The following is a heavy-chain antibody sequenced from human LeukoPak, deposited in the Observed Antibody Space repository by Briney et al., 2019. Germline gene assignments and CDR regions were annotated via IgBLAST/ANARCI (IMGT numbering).Heavy chain of an antibody. CDR1: GYTFTGYY. Sequence: ASVKVSCKGSGYTFTGYYMHWVRQAPGQGLEWMGWINPNSGGTNYAQKFQGRVTMTRDTSISPAYMELSRLRSDDTAVYYCARSRGGIAAAGSDYWGQGTLVTVSS. V-gene: IGHV1-2*02. D-gene: IGHD6-13*01. J-gene: IGHJ4*02. CDR3: ARSRGGIAAAGSDY. CDR2: INPNSGGT.